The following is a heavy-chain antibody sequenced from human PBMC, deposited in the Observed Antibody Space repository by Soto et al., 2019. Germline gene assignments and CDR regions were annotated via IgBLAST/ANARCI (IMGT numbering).Heavy chain of an antibody. J-gene: IGHJ4*02. CDR3: AKAYFVWSSEQPYYFDY. CDR1: AFTFSNYA. D-gene: IGHD3-16*01. Sequence: EVQLLDSGGGLVQPGGSLRLSCAASAFTFSNYAMTWVRQGPGKGLEWVSGISGSGGRSYYADSVKGRFTISRDNSKSTLYLQMNSLRAEDTAVYYCAKAYFVWSSEQPYYFDYWGQGTVVTVSS. CDR2: ISGSGGRS. V-gene: IGHV3-23*01.